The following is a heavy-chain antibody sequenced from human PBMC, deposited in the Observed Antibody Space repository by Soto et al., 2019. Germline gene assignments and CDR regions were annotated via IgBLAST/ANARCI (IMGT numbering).Heavy chain of an antibody. CDR3: ARSPGYCSGTTCYHKPYYYYYYMDV. J-gene: IGHJ6*03. D-gene: IGHD2-2*01. V-gene: IGHV4-59*08. CDR1: GGSISSYY. Sequence: SETLSLTCTVSGGSISSYYWSWIRQPPGKGLEWIGYIYFGGSTNYNPSLKSRVTISVDTSKNQLSLKLTSVTAADPAVYYCARSPGYCSGTTCYHKPYYYYYYMDVWGKGTPVTVSS. CDR2: IYFGGST.